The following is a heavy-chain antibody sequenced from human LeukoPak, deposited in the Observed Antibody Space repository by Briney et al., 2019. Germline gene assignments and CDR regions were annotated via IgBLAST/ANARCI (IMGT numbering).Heavy chain of an antibody. CDR3: AGGESEYSSSGDFAY. CDR1: GFTFSTYS. D-gene: IGHD6-6*01. V-gene: IGHV3-48*01. J-gene: IGHJ4*02. Sequence: GSLRLSCAASGFTFSTYSMNWVRQAPGKGLEWVSYISSSSTTIYYADSVKGRFTIFRDNAKNSLYLQMDSLRAEDTAVYYCAGGESEYSSSGDFAYWGQGTLVTVSS. CDR2: ISSSSTTI.